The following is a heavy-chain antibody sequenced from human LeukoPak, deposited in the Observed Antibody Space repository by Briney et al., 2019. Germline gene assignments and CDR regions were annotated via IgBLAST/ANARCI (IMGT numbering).Heavy chain of an antibody. D-gene: IGHD6-13*01. CDR3: ARVFRSSYSSSWSYYYYMDV. J-gene: IGHJ6*03. CDR2: MNPNSGNT. Sequence: GASVKVSCKASGYTFTSYDINWVRQATGQGLEWMGWMNPNSGNTGYAQKFQGRVTITRNTSISTAYMELSSLRSEDTAVYYCARVFRSSYSSSWSYYYYMDVWGKGTTVTVSS. CDR1: GYTFTSYD. V-gene: IGHV1-8*03.